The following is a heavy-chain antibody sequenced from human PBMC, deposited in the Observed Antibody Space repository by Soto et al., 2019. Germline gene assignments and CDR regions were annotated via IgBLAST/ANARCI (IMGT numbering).Heavy chain of an antibody. CDR3: ARDSLYCSSTSCYASQDPVDY. D-gene: IGHD2-2*01. CDR1: GFTFSSYS. J-gene: IGHJ4*02. Sequence: GGSLRLSCAASGFTFSSYSMXWVXQAXGKGLEWVSSISSSSSYIYYADSVKGRFTISRDNAKNSLYLQMNSLRAEDTAVYYCARDSLYCSSTSCYASQDPVDYWGQGTLVTVSS. V-gene: IGHV3-21*01. CDR2: ISSSSSYI.